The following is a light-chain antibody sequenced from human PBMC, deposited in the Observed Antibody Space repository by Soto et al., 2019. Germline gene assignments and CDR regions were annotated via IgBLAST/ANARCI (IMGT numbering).Light chain of an antibody. V-gene: IGKV1-17*01. Sequence: DIQITQSPSSLSASVGDRVTITCRASQGIKADLGWFQQKPGKAPTRLIYSASSLQSGVPSRFSGSGSGTQLTLTSSSLQSEDFATYFCLQHHDYPPTFGQGTKVEIK. CDR2: SAS. J-gene: IGKJ1*01. CDR1: QGIKAD. CDR3: LQHHDYPPT.